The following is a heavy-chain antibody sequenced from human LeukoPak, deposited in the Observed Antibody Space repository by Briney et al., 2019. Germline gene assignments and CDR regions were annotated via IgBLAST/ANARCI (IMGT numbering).Heavy chain of an antibody. D-gene: IGHD3-22*01. CDR1: GFTFSAYW. Sequence: PGGSLRLSCAASGFTFSAYWMHWVRQAPGKGLVWVSRLNNDGSSTTYADSVKGRFTISRDNAKNTLYLQMNSLRAEDTAVYYCARDLELAYYDSTGYEYWGQGTLVTVSS. V-gene: IGHV3-74*01. CDR3: ARDLELAYYDSTGYEY. J-gene: IGHJ4*02. CDR2: LNNDGSST.